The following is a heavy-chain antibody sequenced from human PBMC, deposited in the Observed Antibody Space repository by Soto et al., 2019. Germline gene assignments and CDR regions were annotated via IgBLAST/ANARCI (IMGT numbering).Heavy chain of an antibody. J-gene: IGHJ6*02. D-gene: IGHD3-22*01. Sequence: GSLRLSCSASGFTFSSYAMHWVRQAPGKGLEYVSAISSNGGSTYYADSVKGRFTISRDNSKNTLYLQMSSLRAEDTAVYYCVRAYYYDSSGYSLATLYGMDVWGQGTTVTVSS. CDR3: VRAYYYDSSGYSLATLYGMDV. CDR1: GFTFSSYA. CDR2: ISSNGGST. V-gene: IGHV3-64D*08.